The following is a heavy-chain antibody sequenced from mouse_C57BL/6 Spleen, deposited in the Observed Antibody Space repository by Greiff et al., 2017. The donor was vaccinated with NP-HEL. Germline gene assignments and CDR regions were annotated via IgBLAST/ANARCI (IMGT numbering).Heavy chain of an antibody. CDR3: ARRPYYYGSSYDYFDY. CDR2: INPSNGGT. Sequence: VKLQQPGTELVKPGASVKLSCKASGYTFTSYWMHWVKQRPGQGLEWIGNINPSNGGTNYNEKFKSKATLTVDKSSSTAYMQLSSLTSEDSAVYYCARRPYYYGSSYDYFDYWGQGTTLTVSS. D-gene: IGHD1-1*01. CDR1: GYTFTSYW. J-gene: IGHJ2*01. V-gene: IGHV1-53*01.